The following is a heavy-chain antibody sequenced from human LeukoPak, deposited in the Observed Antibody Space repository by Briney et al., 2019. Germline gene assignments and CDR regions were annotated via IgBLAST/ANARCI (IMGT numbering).Heavy chain of an antibody. CDR3: ARDKYYDFWSGYYRAYYFDY. CDR1: GFTFSSYW. CDR2: IKQDGSEK. Sequence: GGSLRLSCAASGFTFSSYWMSWVRQAPGKGLEWVAIIKQDGSEKYYVDSVKGRFTISRDNAKNSLYLQMNSLRAEDTAVYYCARDKYYDFWSGYYRAYYFDYWGQGTLVTVSS. V-gene: IGHV3-7*01. J-gene: IGHJ4*02. D-gene: IGHD3-3*01.